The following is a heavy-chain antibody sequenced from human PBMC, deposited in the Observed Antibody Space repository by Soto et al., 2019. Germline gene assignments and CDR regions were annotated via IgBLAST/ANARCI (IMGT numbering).Heavy chain of an antibody. CDR3: AKALSGSIGYFDY. CDR2: ISGSGVTT. D-gene: IGHD1-26*01. Sequence: GLSLRLSCAASGLTFSSYAMSWVRQAPGKGLEWVSLISGSGVTTYYADSVKGRFTISRDNSKNTLYLQMNSLRAEDTAVYYCAKALSGSIGYFDYWGQGSLVTVSS. V-gene: IGHV3-23*01. J-gene: IGHJ4*02. CDR1: GLTFSSYA.